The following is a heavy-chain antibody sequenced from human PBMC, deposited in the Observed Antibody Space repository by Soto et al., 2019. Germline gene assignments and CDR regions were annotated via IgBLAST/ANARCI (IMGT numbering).Heavy chain of an antibody. Sequence: QVQLVQSGAEVKKPGSSVKVSCKASGGTFSSYTISWVRQAPGQGLEWMGRIIPILGIANYAQKFQGRVTITEDKSTSTAYMELRSLRSEDTAVYYCARDDCSGGSCYSTGDYWGQGTLVTVSS. CDR2: IIPILGIA. CDR1: GGTFSSYT. V-gene: IGHV1-69*08. CDR3: ARDDCSGGSCYSTGDY. J-gene: IGHJ4*02. D-gene: IGHD2-15*01.